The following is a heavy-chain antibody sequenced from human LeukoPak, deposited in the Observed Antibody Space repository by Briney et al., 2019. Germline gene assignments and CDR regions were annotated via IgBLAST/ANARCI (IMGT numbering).Heavy chain of an antibody. CDR1: GVSITSFY. V-gene: IGHV4-59*08. Sequence: TSETLSLTCTVSGVSITSFYWSWIRQPPGKGLEWIGYLYYSGSTYYTPSLKSRVTISVDTSKNQFSLKLSSVTAADTAVYYCARLPNDYDYVWGSYRYTSYYMDVWGKGTTVTVSS. CDR2: LYYSGST. CDR3: ARLPNDYDYVWGSYRYTSYYMDV. D-gene: IGHD3-16*02. J-gene: IGHJ6*03.